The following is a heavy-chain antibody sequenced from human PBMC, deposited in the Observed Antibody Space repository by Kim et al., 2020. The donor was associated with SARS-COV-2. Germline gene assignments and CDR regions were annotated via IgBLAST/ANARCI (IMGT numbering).Heavy chain of an antibody. CDR1: GFTFSSYE. CDR2: ISSSGSTI. J-gene: IGHJ6*03. CDR3: ARDRYYYDSSGYYYPTGDYMDV. V-gene: IGHV3-48*03. Sequence: GGSLRLSCAASGFTFSSYEMNWVRQAPGKGLEWVSYISSSGSTIYYADSVKGRFTISRDNAKNSLYLQMNSLRAEDTAVYYCARDRYYYDSSGYYYPTGDYMDVWGKGTTVTVSS. D-gene: IGHD3-22*01.